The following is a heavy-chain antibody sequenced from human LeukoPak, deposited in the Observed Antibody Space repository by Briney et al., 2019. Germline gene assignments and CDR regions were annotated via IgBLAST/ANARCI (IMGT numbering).Heavy chain of an antibody. CDR1: GYTFISYG. D-gene: IGHD2-15*01. CDR2: ISAYNGNT. CDR3: ARDKGMVGYCSGGSCYWPFDY. V-gene: IGHV1-18*01. Sequence: ASVKVSCKTSGYTFISYGISWVRQAPGQGLEWMGWISAYNGNTNYAQKFQGRVSMTTDTSTSTAYMELRSLRADDTAVYHCARDKGMVGYCSGGSCYWPFDYWAREPWSSSPQ. J-gene: IGHJ4*02.